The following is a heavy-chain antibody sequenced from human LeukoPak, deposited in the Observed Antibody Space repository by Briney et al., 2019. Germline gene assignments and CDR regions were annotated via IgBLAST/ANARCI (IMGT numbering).Heavy chain of an antibody. CDR2: IYYSGST. CDR3: ARRAYDDYFDY. CDR1: GGSISSYY. D-gene: IGHD3-3*01. J-gene: IGHJ4*02. V-gene: IGHV4-59*08. Sequence: SETLSLTCTVSGGSISSYYWSWIRQPPGKGLEWIGYIYYSGSTNYNPSLKSRVTISVDTSKNQFSLKLSSVTAADTAVYYCARRAYDDYFDYWGQGTLVTVSS.